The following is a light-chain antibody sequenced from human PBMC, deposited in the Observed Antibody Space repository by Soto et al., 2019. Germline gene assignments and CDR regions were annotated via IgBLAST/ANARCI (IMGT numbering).Light chain of an antibody. V-gene: IGLV2-8*01. CDR2: EVN. J-gene: IGLJ3*02. CDR3: SSYEGSNNLL. Sequence: QSVLTQPPSASGSPGQSVTISCTGTSSDVGGYKFVSWYQQHPGKVPKLIIYEVNKRPSGVPDRFSGSKSGNTASLTVSGLQAEDEADYYCSSYEGSNNLLFGGGTQLTVL. CDR1: SSDVGGYKF.